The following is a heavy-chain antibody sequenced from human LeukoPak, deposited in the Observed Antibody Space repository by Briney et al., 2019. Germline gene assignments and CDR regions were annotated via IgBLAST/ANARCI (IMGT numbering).Heavy chain of an antibody. CDR1: GGSISSSSYY. D-gene: IGHD2-15*01. Sequence: SETLSLTCTVSGGSISSSSYYWGWIRQPPGKGLEWIGYIYYSGSTNYNPSLKSRVTISVDTSKNQFSLKLSSVTAADTAVYYCARQSSPLVGEAYYFDYWGQGTLVTVSS. V-gene: IGHV4-61*05. J-gene: IGHJ4*02. CDR2: IYYSGST. CDR3: ARQSSPLVGEAYYFDY.